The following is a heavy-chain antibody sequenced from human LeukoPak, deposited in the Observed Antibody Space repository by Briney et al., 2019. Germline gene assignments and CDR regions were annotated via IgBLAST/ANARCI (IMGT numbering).Heavy chain of an antibody. CDR1: GYTFTSYG. Sequence: ASVKVSCKASGYTFTSYGISWVRQAPGQGLEWMGWISAYNGNTNYAQKLQGRVTMTTDTSTSTAYMELRSLRSDDTAVYYCAREPYPDVGSSWSHFDYWGQGTLVTVSS. D-gene: IGHD6-13*01. J-gene: IGHJ4*02. CDR2: ISAYNGNT. CDR3: AREPYPDVGSSWSHFDY. V-gene: IGHV1-18*01.